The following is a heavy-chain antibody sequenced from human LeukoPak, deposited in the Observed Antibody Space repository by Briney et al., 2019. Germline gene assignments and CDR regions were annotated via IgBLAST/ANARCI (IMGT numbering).Heavy chain of an antibody. Sequence: PGGSLRLSCEGSGFSFSSYWMTWVRQAPGKGLEWVAFIRYDGRNKYYADSVKGRFTISRDNSKNTLYLQMNSLRGEDTAVYYCAKDSLRERIVGSTTRGVNDYWGQGTLVTVSS. CDR3: AKDSLRERIVGSTTRGVNDY. V-gene: IGHV3-30*02. CDR1: GFSFSSYW. CDR2: IRYDGRNK. D-gene: IGHD1-26*01. J-gene: IGHJ4*02.